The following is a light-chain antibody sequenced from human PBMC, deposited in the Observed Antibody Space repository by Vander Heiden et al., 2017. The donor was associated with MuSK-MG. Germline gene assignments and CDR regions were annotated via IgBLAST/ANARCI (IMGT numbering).Light chain of an antibody. J-gene: IGLJ3*02. CDR3: AAWDDSLNGWV. Sequence: QSVLTQPPSASGTPGQRVPIACSGRSSNIGSNTVNWYQQLPGTAPKLLIYSNNQRPAGVPDRFSGSKSGTSASLAISGLQSEDEADYYCAAWDDSLNGWVFGGGTKLTVL. V-gene: IGLV1-44*01. CDR1: SSNIGSNT. CDR2: SNN.